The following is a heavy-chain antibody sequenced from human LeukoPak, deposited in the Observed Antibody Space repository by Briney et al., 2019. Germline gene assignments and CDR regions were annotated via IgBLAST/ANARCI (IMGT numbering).Heavy chain of an antibody. V-gene: IGHV1-8*03. CDR3: ARTTSLTASGYDY. J-gene: IGHJ4*02. Sequence: ASVKVSCKASGYTFTNYHIDWVRQAPGQGLEWMGWINPNTGDRGYAQKFQGRVSITSDTSISTAYMELGSPRSEDTAVYFCARTTSLTASGYDYWGQGTLVTVSS. CDR1: GYTFTNYH. D-gene: IGHD4-17*01. CDR2: INPNTGDR.